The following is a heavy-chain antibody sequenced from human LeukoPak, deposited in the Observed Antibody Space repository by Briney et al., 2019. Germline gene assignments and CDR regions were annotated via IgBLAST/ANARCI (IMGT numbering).Heavy chain of an antibody. CDR2: INPNSGGT. J-gene: IGHJ6*03. V-gene: IGHV1-2*02. CDR1: GYTFNDYY. CDR3: ARVFDTYYMDV. Sequence: ASVKVSCKASGYTFNDYYIHWVRQAPGQGLEWMGWINPNSGGTKYAQKFQNRVTMTRDTSITTAYMELSRLTSDDTAIYYCARVFDTYYMDVWGIGTTVTVSS.